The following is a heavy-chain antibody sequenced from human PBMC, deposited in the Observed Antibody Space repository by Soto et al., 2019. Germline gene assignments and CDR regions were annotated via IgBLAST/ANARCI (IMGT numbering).Heavy chain of an antibody. CDR1: GFTFSSYA. CDR3: AKEGITFGGVIVRVGGYFDY. D-gene: IGHD3-16*02. Sequence: EVQLLESGGGLVQPGGSLRLSCAASGFTFSSYAMSWVRQAPGKGLEWVSAISGSGGSTYYADSVKGRFTISRDKSKNTLYLQMDSLRAEDTAVYYCAKEGITFGGVIVRVGGYFDYWGQGALVTVSS. CDR2: ISGSGGST. V-gene: IGHV3-23*01. J-gene: IGHJ4*02.